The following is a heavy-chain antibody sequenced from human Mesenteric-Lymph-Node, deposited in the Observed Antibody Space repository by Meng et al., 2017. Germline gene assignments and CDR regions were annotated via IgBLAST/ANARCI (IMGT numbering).Heavy chain of an antibody. D-gene: IGHD6-19*01. CDR2: MNPNRGTT. CDR3: ATGVADFEY. CDR1: GYTLTSYD. V-gene: IGHV1-8*01. J-gene: IGHJ4*02. Sequence: QLGPSGAGVKKPGAPVKVSCKASGYTLTSYDINWVRQGTGQGLEWMGWMNPNRGTTGYAQKIQGRVTMTRNISKSTAYMDLSSLRSEDTAVYYCATGVADFEYWGQGTLVTVSS.